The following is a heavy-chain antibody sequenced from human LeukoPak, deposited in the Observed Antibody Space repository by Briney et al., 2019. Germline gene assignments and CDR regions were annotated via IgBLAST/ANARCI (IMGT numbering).Heavy chain of an antibody. CDR2: ISGSGGST. CDR3: AKWGWYSSGWCNY. J-gene: IGHJ4*02. V-gene: IGHV3-23*01. Sequence: GGSLRLSCAASGFTFSSYGMSWVRQAPGKGLEWVSAISGSGGSTYYADSVKGRFTISRDNSKNTLYLQMNSLRAEDTAVYYCAKWGWYSSGWCNYWGQGTLVTVSS. D-gene: IGHD6-19*01. CDR1: GFTFSSYG.